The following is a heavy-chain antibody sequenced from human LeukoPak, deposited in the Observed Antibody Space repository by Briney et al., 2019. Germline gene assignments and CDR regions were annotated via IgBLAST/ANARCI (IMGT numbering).Heavy chain of an antibody. D-gene: IGHD6-13*01. CDR3: ARSASRLLTAAAGYNWFDP. Sequence: ASVKVSCKAPGYTFTSYGISWVRQAPGQGLEWMGWISAYNGNTNYAQKLQGRVTMTTDTSTSTAYMELSSLRSEDTAVYYCARSASRLLTAAAGYNWFDPWGQGTLVTVSS. CDR1: GYTFTSYG. J-gene: IGHJ5*02. CDR2: ISAYNGNT. V-gene: IGHV1-18*01.